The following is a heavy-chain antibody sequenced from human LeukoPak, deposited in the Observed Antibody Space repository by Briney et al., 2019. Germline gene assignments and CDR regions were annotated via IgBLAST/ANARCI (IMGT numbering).Heavy chain of an antibody. V-gene: IGHV1-18*01. Sequence: ASVKVSCKASGYTFTSYGISWVRQAPGQGLEWMGWISAYNGNTNYAQKLQGRVTMTTDTSTSTAYMELRSLRSDDTAVYYCARVYLRDIVVVPAATSGGWFDPWGQGTLVTVSS. D-gene: IGHD2-2*01. CDR3: ARVYLRDIVVVPAATSGGWFDP. CDR1: GYTFTSYG. CDR2: ISAYNGNT. J-gene: IGHJ5*02.